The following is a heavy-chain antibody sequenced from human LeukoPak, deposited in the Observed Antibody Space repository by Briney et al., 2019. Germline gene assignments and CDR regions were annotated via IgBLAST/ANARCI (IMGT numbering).Heavy chain of an antibody. CDR3: ARVSIAVAGGDY. Sequence: GGSLRLSXAASGFTFGSYWMSWVRQSPGKGLEWVANIKQDGSEKYYVDSVKGRFTISRDNAKNSLYLQMNSLRAEDTAVYYCARVSIAVAGGDYWGQGTLVTASS. V-gene: IGHV3-7*01. D-gene: IGHD6-19*01. CDR2: IKQDGSEK. J-gene: IGHJ4*02. CDR1: GFTFGSYW.